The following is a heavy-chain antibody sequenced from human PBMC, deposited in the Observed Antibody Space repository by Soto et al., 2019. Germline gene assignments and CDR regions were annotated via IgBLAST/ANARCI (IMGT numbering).Heavy chain of an antibody. CDR3: ARYRREAVAGYTLDN. CDR2: INPSGDST. CDR1: GYTFSNYY. J-gene: IGHJ4*02. V-gene: IGHV1-46*01. Sequence: GASVKVSCKGAGYTFSNYYMHWVRQAPGQGLEWMGIINPSGDSTSYAQEFQGRVTMTRETSTSTLYMELSSLRSEDTAVYYCARYRREAVAGYTLDNWGQGILVTVSS. D-gene: IGHD6-13*01.